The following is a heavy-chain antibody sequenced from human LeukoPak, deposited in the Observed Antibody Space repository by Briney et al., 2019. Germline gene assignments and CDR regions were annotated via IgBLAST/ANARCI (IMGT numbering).Heavy chain of an antibody. CDR2: ISTSRSYI. D-gene: IGHD3-10*01. CDR1: GFTFSSYS. CDR3: ARVMYYYGSGSHRDAFDI. J-gene: IGHJ3*02. V-gene: IGHV3-21*01. Sequence: GGSLRLSCAASGFTFSSYSMNWVRRAPGKGLEWVSSISTSRSYIYYADSVKGRFTISRDNAKNSLYLQMNSLRAEDTAVYYCARVMYYYGSGSHRDAFDIWGQGTMVTVSS.